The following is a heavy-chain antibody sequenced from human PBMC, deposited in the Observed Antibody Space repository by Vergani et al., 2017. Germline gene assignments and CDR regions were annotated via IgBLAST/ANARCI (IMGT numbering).Heavy chain of an antibody. Sequence: QVQLQESGPGLVKPSETLSLTCTVSGGSISSYYWSWIRQPPGKGLEWIGYIYYSRSTYYNPSLKSRVTISVDTSKNQFSLKLSSVTAADTAVYYCARSGYSYGENWFDPWGQGTLVTVSS. CDR3: ARSGYSYGENWFDP. D-gene: IGHD5-18*01. CDR1: GGSISSYY. J-gene: IGHJ5*02. CDR2: IYYSRST. V-gene: IGHV4-59*06.